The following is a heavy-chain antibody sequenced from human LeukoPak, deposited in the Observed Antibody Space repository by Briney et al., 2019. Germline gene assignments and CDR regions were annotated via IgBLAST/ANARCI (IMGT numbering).Heavy chain of an antibody. V-gene: IGHV1-8*01. Sequence: GASVKVSCKASGYTFTSYDINWVRQATRQGLEWMVWMNPNSGNTGYAQRFQGRVTMTRNTSISTAYMELSSLRSEDTAVYYCARVVVVPAAQKVNWFDPWGQGTLVTVSS. CDR1: GYTFTSYD. J-gene: IGHJ5*02. CDR2: MNPNSGNT. CDR3: ARVVVVPAAQKVNWFDP. D-gene: IGHD2-2*01.